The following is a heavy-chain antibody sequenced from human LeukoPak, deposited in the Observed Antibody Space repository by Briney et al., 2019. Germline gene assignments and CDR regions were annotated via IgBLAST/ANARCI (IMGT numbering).Heavy chain of an antibody. CDR1: GGSISSSN. CDR3: ARARDSSGWYDY. J-gene: IGHJ4*02. V-gene: IGHV3-48*03. Sequence: LSLTCAVSGGSISSSNWWSWVRQPPGKGLEWVSYISSSGSTIYYADSVKGRFTISRDNAKNSLYLQMNSLRAEDTAVYYCARARDSSGWYDYWGQGTLVTVSS. CDR2: ISSSGSTI. D-gene: IGHD6-19*01.